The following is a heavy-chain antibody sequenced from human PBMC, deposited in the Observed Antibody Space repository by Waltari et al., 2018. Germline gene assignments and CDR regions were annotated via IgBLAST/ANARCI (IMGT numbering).Heavy chain of an antibody. CDR2: INHSGST. Sequence: QVQLQQWGAGLLKPSETLSLTCAVYGGSFSGYYCSSIRKPPGKGLEWMGEINHSGSTNYNPSLKSRVTISVDTSKNQFSLKLSSVTAADTAVYYCARRWIVVVPAATDGMDVWGQGTTVTVSS. D-gene: IGHD2-2*01. V-gene: IGHV4-34*01. CDR1: GGSFSGYY. CDR3: ARRWIVVVPAATDGMDV. J-gene: IGHJ6*02.